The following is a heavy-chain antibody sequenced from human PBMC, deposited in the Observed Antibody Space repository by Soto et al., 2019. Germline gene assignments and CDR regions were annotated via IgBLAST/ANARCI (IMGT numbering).Heavy chain of an antibody. J-gene: IGHJ4*02. CDR1: GFTFDDYA. D-gene: IGHD3-9*01. Sequence: GGSLRLSCAASGFTFDDYAMHWVRQAPGKGLEWVSGISWNSGSIGYADSVKGRFTISRDNAKNSLYLQMNSLRAEDTALYYCAKGYPPFGDSDIHSKYFDYWGQGTLVTVSS. CDR2: ISWNSGSI. CDR3: AKGYPPFGDSDIHSKYFDY. V-gene: IGHV3-9*01.